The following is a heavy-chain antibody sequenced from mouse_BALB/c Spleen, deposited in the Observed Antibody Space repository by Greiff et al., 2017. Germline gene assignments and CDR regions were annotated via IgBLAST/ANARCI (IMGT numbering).Heavy chain of an antibody. J-gene: IGHJ2*01. D-gene: IGHD2-4*01. CDR1: GYTFTSYW. CDR3: ASLITYYFDY. CDR2: INPSTGYT. V-gene: IGHV1-7*01. Sequence: QVQLKQSGAELAKPGASVKMSCKASGYTFTSYWMHWVKQRPGQGLEWIGYINPSTGYTEYNQKFKDKATLTADKSSSTAYMQLSSLTSEDSAVYYCASLITYYFDYWGQGTTLTVSS.